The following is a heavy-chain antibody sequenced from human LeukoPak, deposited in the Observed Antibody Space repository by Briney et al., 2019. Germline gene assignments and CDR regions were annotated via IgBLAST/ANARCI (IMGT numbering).Heavy chain of an antibody. D-gene: IGHD2-2*01. CDR1: GGTFSNYA. J-gene: IGHJ6*02. V-gene: IGHV1-69*04. CDR2: IIPILGIA. CDR3: ARGPRQLPGYYGMDV. Sequence: VASVKVSCKASGGTFSNYAISWVRQAPGQGLEWMGRIIPILGIASYTQKFQGRVTITADKSTSTAYMELSSLRSEDTAVYYCARGPRQLPGYYGMDVWGQGTTVTVSS.